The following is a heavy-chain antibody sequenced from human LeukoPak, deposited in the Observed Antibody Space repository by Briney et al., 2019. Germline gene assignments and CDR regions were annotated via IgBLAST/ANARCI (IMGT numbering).Heavy chain of an antibody. CDR3: AREDWNDVYGY. Sequence: SETLSLTCAVYGGSFSGYYWSWIRQPPGKGLEWIGEINHGGSTNYNPSLKSRVTISVDTSKNQFSLKLSSVTAADTAVYYCAREDWNDVYGYWGQGTLVTVSS. J-gene: IGHJ4*02. D-gene: IGHD1-1*01. CDR1: GGSFSGYY. CDR2: INHGGST. V-gene: IGHV4-34*01.